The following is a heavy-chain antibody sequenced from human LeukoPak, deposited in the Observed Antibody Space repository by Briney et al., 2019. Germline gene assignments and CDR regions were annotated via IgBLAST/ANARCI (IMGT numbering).Heavy chain of an antibody. Sequence: ASVKVSCKASGYTFTSYFMHWVRQAPGQGLEWMGVVNPSSGSTTYSQKFQGRVTMTRDTSTSTVYMDLSSLRSEDTAVYYCARDGLYSSSFDYWGQGTLVTVSS. CDR1: GYTFTSYF. CDR2: VNPSSGST. D-gene: IGHD6-19*01. V-gene: IGHV1-46*01. J-gene: IGHJ4*02. CDR3: ARDGLYSSSFDY.